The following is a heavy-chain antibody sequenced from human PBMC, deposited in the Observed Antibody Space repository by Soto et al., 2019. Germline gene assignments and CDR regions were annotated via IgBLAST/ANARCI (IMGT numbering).Heavy chain of an antibody. V-gene: IGHV3-21*01. CDR2: ISSSSSYI. CDR3: ARDPTTHSYYFDY. Sequence: GGSLRLSCAASGFTFSSYSMNWVRQAPGKGLEWVSSISSSSSYIYYADSVKGRFTISRDNAKNSLYLQMNSLRAEDTAVYYCARDPTTHSYYFDYWGQGTLVTVSS. D-gene: IGHD2-2*01. J-gene: IGHJ4*02. CDR1: GFTFSSYS.